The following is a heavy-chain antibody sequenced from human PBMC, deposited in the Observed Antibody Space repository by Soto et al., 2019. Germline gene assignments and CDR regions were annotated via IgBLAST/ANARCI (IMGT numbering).Heavy chain of an antibody. Sequence: SGPTLVNPTQTLTLTCTVSGFSLSTRGMGVGWIRQPPGKALEWLALIYWDDDKRYSPSLKSRLTLTKDTSKNQVVLTMTNVDPVDTGTYYCARDSSGYYGMDVWGQGTTVTAP. CDR2: IYWDDDK. D-gene: IGHD6-6*01. CDR3: ARDSSGYYGMDV. CDR1: GFSLSTRGMG. J-gene: IGHJ6*02. V-gene: IGHV2-5*02.